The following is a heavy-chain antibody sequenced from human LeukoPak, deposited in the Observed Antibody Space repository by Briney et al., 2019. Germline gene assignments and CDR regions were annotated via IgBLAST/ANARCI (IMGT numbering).Heavy chain of an antibody. CDR3: ARDRAEAGGSLDY. J-gene: IGHJ4*02. Sequence: GGSLRLSCAASGFTFSSYEMNGVRQAPGKGLEGVAVISYDGSNKYYADSVKGRFTISRDNSKNTLYLQMNSLRAEDTAVYYCARDRAEAGGSLDYWGQGTLVTVSS. D-gene: IGHD3-16*01. CDR1: GFTFSSYE. CDR2: ISYDGSNK. V-gene: IGHV3-30*04.